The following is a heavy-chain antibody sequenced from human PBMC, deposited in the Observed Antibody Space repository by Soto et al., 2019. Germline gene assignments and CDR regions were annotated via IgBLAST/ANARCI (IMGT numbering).Heavy chain of an antibody. V-gene: IGHV1-3*01. D-gene: IGHD6-6*01. CDR3: ARGSSSNEVWYYFDY. CDR1: GYTFTSYA. CDR2: INGGNGNT. J-gene: IGHJ4*02. Sequence: QVQLVQSGAEVKKPGASVKVSCKASGYTFTSYAMHWVRQAPGQRLEWMGWINGGNGNTKYSQKFQGRVTITRDTSVSTAYMELSSLRSEDTAVYYCARGSSSNEVWYYFDYWGQGTLVTVSS.